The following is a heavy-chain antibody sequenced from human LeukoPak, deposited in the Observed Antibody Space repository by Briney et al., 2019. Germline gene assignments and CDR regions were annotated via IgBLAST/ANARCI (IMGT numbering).Heavy chain of an antibody. D-gene: IGHD2/OR15-2a*01. Sequence: ASVKVSCKASGYSFTVRYMHWVRQVPGQGLEWMGFIKPDSDFTNYAEKFQDRVTMSRDTSITNVYMELSSLGSGDTAVYYCSTEDKYCKTTTCDDYWGQGTLVTVSS. CDR3: STEDKYCKTTTCDDY. CDR1: GYSFTVRY. CDR2: IKPDSDFT. V-gene: IGHV1-2*02. J-gene: IGHJ4*02.